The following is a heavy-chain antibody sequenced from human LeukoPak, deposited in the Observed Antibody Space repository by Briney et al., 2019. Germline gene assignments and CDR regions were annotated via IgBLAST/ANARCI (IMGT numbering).Heavy chain of an antibody. CDR1: EFTFSDYS. CDR2: ISSGSTYI. D-gene: IGHD6-13*01. Sequence: GGSLRLSCAASEFTFSDYSMNWVRQAPGKGLEWVSSISSGSTYIYYADSVKGRFTISRDNAKNSLYLQMDSLRAEDTAVYYCAKATLSSYFFDYWGQGTLVTVSS. J-gene: IGHJ4*02. CDR3: AKATLSSYFFDY. V-gene: IGHV3-21*01.